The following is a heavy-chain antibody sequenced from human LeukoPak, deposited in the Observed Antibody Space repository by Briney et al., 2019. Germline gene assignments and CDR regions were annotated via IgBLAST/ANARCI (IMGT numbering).Heavy chain of an antibody. V-gene: IGHV3-33*01. Sequence: GGSLRLSCAASGFTFSSYGMHWVRQAPGKGLEWVAVIWYDGSNKYYADSVEGRFTISRDNSKNTLYLQMNSLRAEDTAVYYCARGSGSSDAFDIWGQGTMVTVSS. J-gene: IGHJ3*02. CDR3: ARGSGSSDAFDI. CDR1: GFTFSSYG. CDR2: IWYDGSNK. D-gene: IGHD1-26*01.